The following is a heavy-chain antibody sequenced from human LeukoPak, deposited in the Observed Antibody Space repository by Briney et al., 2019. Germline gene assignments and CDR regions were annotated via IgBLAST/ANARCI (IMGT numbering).Heavy chain of an antibody. CDR3: ARSAGLDQ. J-gene: IGHJ4*02. D-gene: IGHD4/OR15-4a*01. V-gene: IGHV1-2*02. CDR1: GYTFTVHY. CDR2: ISPSSGDT. Sequence: ASVKVSCKTSGYTFTVHYIHWVRQAPGQGLEWMGWISPSSGDTKYAQKFQGRVSMTRDTSISTVYMELRSLRSDDSAVYYCARSAGLDQWGQGTLVTVSS.